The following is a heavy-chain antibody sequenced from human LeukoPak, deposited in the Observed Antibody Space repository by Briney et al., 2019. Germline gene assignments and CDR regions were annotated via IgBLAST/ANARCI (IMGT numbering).Heavy chain of an antibody. D-gene: IGHD2-2*01. CDR1: GGSISSYY. J-gene: IGHJ5*02. CDR2: IYTSGST. Sequence: SETLSLTCTVSGGSISSYYWSWIRQPAGKGLEWIGRIYTSGSTNYNPSLKSRVTISVDTSKNQISLKVRSVTAADTAVYYCARTTEDCSSTSCYQYWFDPWGQGTLVTVSS. CDR3: ARTTEDCSSTSCYQYWFDP. V-gene: IGHV4-4*07.